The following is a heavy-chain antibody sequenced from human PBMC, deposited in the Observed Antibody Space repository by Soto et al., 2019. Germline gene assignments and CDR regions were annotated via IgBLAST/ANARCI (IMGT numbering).Heavy chain of an antibody. CDR2: IKSKTDGGTT. CDR3: TTVYPYCTNGVCYDPERADYYYYYGMDV. J-gene: IGHJ6*02. V-gene: IGHV3-15*07. D-gene: IGHD2-8*01. Sequence: EVQLVESGGGLVKPGGSLRLSCAASGFTFSNAWMNWVRQAPGKGLEWVGRIKSKTDGGTTDYAAPVKGRFTISRDDSKNTLYLQMNSLKTEDTAVYYCTTVYPYCTNGVCYDPERADYYYYYGMDVWGQGTTVTVSS. CDR1: GFTFSNAW.